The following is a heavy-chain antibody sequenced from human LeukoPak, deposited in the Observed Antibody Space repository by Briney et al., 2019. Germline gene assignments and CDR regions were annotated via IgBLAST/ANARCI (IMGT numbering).Heavy chain of an antibody. J-gene: IGHJ4*02. CDR3: AGAGY. CDR2: IKQDGSEK. Sequence: RMSLRLACAASGFTFTNYYMGWVRQAPGKGLEWVASIKQDGSEKHYADSVKGRFTISRDNAKNSLYLQMNSLRAEDTAVYYCAGAGYWGQGTLVTVSS. V-gene: IGHV3-7*01. CDR1: GFTFTNYY.